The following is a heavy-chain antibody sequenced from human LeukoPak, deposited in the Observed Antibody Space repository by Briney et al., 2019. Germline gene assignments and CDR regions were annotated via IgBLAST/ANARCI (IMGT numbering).Heavy chain of an antibody. CDR3: ARGHDTSGYYYPPTWFDP. CDR1: GFTVSSNY. Sequence: GGSLRLSCAASGFTVSSNYMTWVRQAPGKGLKWVSVLYRGGSTYYADSVKGRFTISRDDSKNTLYLQMNSLRAEDTAVYYCARGHDTSGYYYPPTWFDPWGQGTLVTVSP. J-gene: IGHJ5*02. CDR2: LYRGGST. D-gene: IGHD3-22*01. V-gene: IGHV3-53*01.